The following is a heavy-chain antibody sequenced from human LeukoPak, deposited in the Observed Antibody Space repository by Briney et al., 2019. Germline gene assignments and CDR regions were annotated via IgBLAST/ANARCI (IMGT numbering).Heavy chain of an antibody. CDR1: GGSISSGGYS. V-gene: IGHV4-30-2*01. D-gene: IGHD1-26*01. J-gene: IGHJ4*02. CDR2: IYHSGST. Sequence: SQTLSLTCAVSGGSISSGGYSWSWIRQPPGKGLEWIGYIYHSGSTYYNPSLKSRVTISVYRSKNQFSLKLSSVTAADTAVYYWARGTGIGGAKVLFCSAPGGQGPLVTAPS. CDR3: ARGTGIGGAKVLFCSAP.